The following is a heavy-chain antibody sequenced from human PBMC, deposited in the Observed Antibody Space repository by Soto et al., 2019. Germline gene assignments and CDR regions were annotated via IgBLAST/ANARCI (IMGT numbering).Heavy chain of an antibody. CDR1: GFTFSSYS. V-gene: IGHV3-48*02. Sequence: GGSLRLSCAASGFTFSSYSMNWVRQAPGKGLEWVSYISSSSTIYYADSVKGRFTISRDNAKNSLYLQMNSLRDEDTAVYYCARDRGGSYYPDWFDPWGQGTLVTVSS. CDR2: ISSSSTI. J-gene: IGHJ5*02. CDR3: ARDRGGSYYPDWFDP. D-gene: IGHD1-26*01.